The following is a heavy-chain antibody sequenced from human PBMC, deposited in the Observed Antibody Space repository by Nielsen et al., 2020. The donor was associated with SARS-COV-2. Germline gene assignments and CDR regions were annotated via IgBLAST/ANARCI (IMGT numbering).Heavy chain of an antibody. D-gene: IGHD3-3*01. J-gene: IGHJ6*02. CDR1: GFTFSSYA. V-gene: IGHV3-23*01. CDR2: ISGSGGST. CDR3: AKVPEPYDGSYYYYGMDV. Sequence: GESLKISCAASGFTFSSYAMSWVRQAPGKGLEWVSAISGSGGSTYYADSVKGRFTISRDNSKNTLYLKMNSLRAADTAVYYCAKVPEPYDGSYYYYGMDVWGQGTTVTVSS.